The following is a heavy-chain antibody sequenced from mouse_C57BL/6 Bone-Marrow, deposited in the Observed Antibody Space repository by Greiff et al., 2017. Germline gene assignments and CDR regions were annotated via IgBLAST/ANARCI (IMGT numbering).Heavy chain of an antibody. D-gene: IGHD1-1*01. J-gene: IGHJ3*01. V-gene: IGHV1-74*01. CDR2: IHPSDSDT. Sequence: QVHVKQPGAELVKPGASVKVSCKASGYTFTSYWMHWVKQRPGQGLEWIGRIHPSDSDTNYNQKFKGKATLTVDKSSSTAYMQLSSLTSEDSAVYYCAIRDYYGSSLWFAYWGQGTLVTVSA. CDR3: AIRDYYGSSLWFAY. CDR1: GYTFTSYW.